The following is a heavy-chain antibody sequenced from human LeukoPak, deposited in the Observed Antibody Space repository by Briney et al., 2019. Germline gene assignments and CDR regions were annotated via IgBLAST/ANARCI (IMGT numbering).Heavy chain of an antibody. V-gene: IGHV3-43*02. D-gene: IGHD3-22*01. J-gene: IGHJ5*01. Sequence: GSLRLSCAAPGFSFDDYAIHWVRQAPGKGLEWVSLISGDGGSTFYADSVKGRFTISRDNSKNSLYLQMSSLRSEDTALYYRARESDSSGWYDSWGQGTLVTVSS. CDR1: GFSFDDYA. CDR3: ARESDSSGWYDS. CDR2: ISGDGGST.